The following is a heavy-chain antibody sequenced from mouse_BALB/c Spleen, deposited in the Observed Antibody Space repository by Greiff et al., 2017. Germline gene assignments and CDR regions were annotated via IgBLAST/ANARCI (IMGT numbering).Heavy chain of an antibody. D-gene: IGHD1-1*01. V-gene: IGHV14-3*02. Sequence: VQLQQSGAELVKPGASVKLSCTASGFNIKDTYMHWVKQRPEQGLEWIGRIDPANGNTKYDPKFQGKATISADTSSNTAYLQLSSLTSEDTAVYYYANPSGSSYAIDYWGQGTSVTVSS. CDR1: GFNIKDTY. CDR3: ANPSGSSYAIDY. J-gene: IGHJ4*01. CDR2: IDPANGNT.